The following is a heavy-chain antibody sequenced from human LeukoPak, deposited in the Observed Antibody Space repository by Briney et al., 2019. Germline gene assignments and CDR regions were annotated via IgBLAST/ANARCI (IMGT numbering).Heavy chain of an antibody. Sequence: GGSLRLSCAAFDFSFSDSTMSWVRQAAGKGLEWVAKMKEDGSDEKYVDSVKGRFTISRDNARNSLYLQMNSLRPEDTAVYFCVVGGAGGGYFPNWGQGSLVIVSS. CDR3: VVGGAGGGYFPN. J-gene: IGHJ1*01. D-gene: IGHD3-16*01. CDR1: DFSFSDST. CDR2: MKEDGSDE. V-gene: IGHV3-7*01.